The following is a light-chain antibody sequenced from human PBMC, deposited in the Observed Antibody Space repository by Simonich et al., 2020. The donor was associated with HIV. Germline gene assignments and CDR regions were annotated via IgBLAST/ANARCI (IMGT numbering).Light chain of an antibody. Sequence: QTVVTQEPSFSVSPGGTVTLTCGLSSGSVSTSYYPSWYQQTPGQAPSTIIYSTNTRSSGVPDRFSGSILGNKAALTITGAQADDESDYYCVLYMGSGIWVFGGGTKLTVL. V-gene: IGLV8-61*01. CDR2: STN. CDR3: VLYMGSGIWV. J-gene: IGLJ3*02. CDR1: SGSVSTSYY.